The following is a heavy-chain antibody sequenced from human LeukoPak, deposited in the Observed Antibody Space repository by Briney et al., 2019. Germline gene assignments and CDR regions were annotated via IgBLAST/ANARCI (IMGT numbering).Heavy chain of an antibody. D-gene: IGHD2-2*01. CDR1: GGSFSSYA. Sequence: GSSVKVSWKASGGSFSSYAISWVRQAPGQGLEWMGGIIPIFGTANYAQKFQGRVTITADESTSTAYMELSSLRSEDTAVYYCARVYCSSTSCYAGSGIAAARYYGMDVWGQGTTVTVSS. CDR3: ARVYCSSTSCYAGSGIAAARYYGMDV. V-gene: IGHV1-69*01. J-gene: IGHJ6*02. CDR2: IIPIFGTA.